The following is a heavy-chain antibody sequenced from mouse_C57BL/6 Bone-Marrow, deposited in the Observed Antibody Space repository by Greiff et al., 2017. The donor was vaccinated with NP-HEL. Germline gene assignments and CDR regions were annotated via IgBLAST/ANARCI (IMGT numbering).Heavy chain of an antibody. V-gene: IGHV1-64*01. CDR3: ARLRDYDYPDY. CDR2: IHPNSGST. CDR1: GYTFTSYW. D-gene: IGHD2-4*01. J-gene: IGHJ2*01. Sequence: QVQLQQPGAELVKPGASVKLSCKASGYTFTSYWMHWVKQRPGQGLEWIGMIHPNSGSTNYNEKFKSKATLTVDKSSSTAYMQLSSLTSEDSAVYYCARLRDYDYPDYWGQGTTLTVSS.